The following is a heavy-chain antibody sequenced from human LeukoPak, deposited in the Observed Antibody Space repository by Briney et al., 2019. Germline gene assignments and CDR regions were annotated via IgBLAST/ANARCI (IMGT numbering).Heavy chain of an antibody. CDR2: ISTSGGST. D-gene: IGHD1-26*01. J-gene: IGHJ4*02. CDR1: GFTFTSYA. Sequence: GGSLRLSCAVSGFTFTSYAMSWVRAAPGKGLEWVSTISTSGGSTYYADSVKGRFTISRDNSKNTMYLQMNTLRAEDTAVYYCAKAPSGGYWSFNNWGQGTLVTVSS. V-gene: IGHV3-23*01. CDR3: AKAPSGGYWSFNN.